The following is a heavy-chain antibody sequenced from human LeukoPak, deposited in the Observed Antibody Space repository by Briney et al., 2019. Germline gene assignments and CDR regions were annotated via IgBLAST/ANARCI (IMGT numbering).Heavy chain of an antibody. D-gene: IGHD3-9*01. V-gene: IGHV1-69*13. CDR3: ARDPARGDILTDLFWGYAFDI. Sequence: ASVKVSCKASGGTFSSYAISWVRQAPGQGLEWMGGIIPIFGTANYAQKFQGRVTITADESTSTAYMELSSLRSEDTAVYYCARDPARGDILTDLFWGYAFDIWGQGTMVTVSS. J-gene: IGHJ3*02. CDR1: GGTFSSYA. CDR2: IIPIFGTA.